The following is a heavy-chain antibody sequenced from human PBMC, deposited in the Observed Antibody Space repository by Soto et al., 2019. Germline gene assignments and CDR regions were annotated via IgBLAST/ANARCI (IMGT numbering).Heavy chain of an antibody. J-gene: IGHJ4*02. V-gene: IGHV3-30*09. CDR1: PWTFRSYS. Sequence: GALRRSGAASPWTFRSYSMHWVRQAPGKGLEWVTSISYDGSKESYADSVKGRFAVSRDNSKNTLYLQMNSLRPEDTAVYYCARYCNGGACYSASLDYWGQGT. CDR2: ISYDGSKE. D-gene: IGHD2-15*01. CDR3: ARYCNGGACYSASLDY.